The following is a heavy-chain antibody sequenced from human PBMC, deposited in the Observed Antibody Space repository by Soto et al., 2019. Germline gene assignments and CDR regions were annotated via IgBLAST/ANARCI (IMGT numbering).Heavy chain of an antibody. CDR2: IWYDGSNK. Sequence: QVQLVESGGGVVQPGRSLRLSCAASGFTFSSYGMHWVRQAPGKGLEWVAVIWYDGSNKYYADSVKGRFTISRDNSKNTLYLHMNSLRAEATAVYYCARDSGGGKGYVDYWGQGTLVTVSS. CDR1: GFTFSSYG. CDR3: ARDSGGGKGYVDY. D-gene: IGHD2-15*01. V-gene: IGHV3-33*01. J-gene: IGHJ4*02.